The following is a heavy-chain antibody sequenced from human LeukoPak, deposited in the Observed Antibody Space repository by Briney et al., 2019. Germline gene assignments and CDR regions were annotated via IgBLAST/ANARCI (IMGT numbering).Heavy chain of an antibody. CDR1: GFTFCSYA. CDR3: ATFDYGDYWYYFDY. Sequence: GGSLRLSCAAPGFTFCSYAMSWGRQAPGEGLGWVSAISGSGGSTYYADSVKGRFTISRDNSKNTLYLQMNSLRAEDTAVYYCATFDYGDYWYYFDYWGQGTLVTVSS. D-gene: IGHD4-17*01. J-gene: IGHJ4*02. CDR2: ISGSGGST. V-gene: IGHV3-23*01.